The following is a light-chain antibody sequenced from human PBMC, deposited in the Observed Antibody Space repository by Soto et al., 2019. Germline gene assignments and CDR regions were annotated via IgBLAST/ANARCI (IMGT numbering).Light chain of an antibody. CDR3: CSYAVTSARLRV. J-gene: IGLJ1*01. V-gene: IGLV2-11*01. CDR1: SGDGGDYDY. CDR2: DVS. Sequence: QSALTQPRSVSGSPGQSVTISCTGTSGDGGDYDYVSWYQHHPGKAPQLLVYDVSKRPSGVPDRFSGSRSGNTASLTISGRQADDEGDYYCCSYAVTSARLRVFGTGTKLTVL.